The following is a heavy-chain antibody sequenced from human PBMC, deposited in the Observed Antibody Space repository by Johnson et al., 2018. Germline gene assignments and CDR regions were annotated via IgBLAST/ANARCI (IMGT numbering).Heavy chain of an antibody. CDR2: IIPIFGTA. Sequence: QVQLVESGAEVKKPGSSVKVSCKASGGTFSSYAISWVRQAPGQGLEWMGGIIPIFGTANYAQKFQGRVTITADESTSTAYMELSSLRSEDTAVYYCAREGRDIVVLPAAHNPHYYGMDVWGQGTTVTVSS. V-gene: IGHV1-69*01. D-gene: IGHD2-2*01. CDR1: GGTFSSYA. CDR3: AREGRDIVVLPAAHNPHYYGMDV. J-gene: IGHJ6*02.